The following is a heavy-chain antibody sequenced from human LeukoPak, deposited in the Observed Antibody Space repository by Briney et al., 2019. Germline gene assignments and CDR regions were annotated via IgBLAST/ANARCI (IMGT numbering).Heavy chain of an antibody. D-gene: IGHD4-17*01. J-gene: IGHJ4*02. CDR1: GFTFSDYS. CDR2: ISSGSSSI. Sequence: GGSLRLSCAASGFTFSDYSMNWVRQAPGKGLEWVSKISSGSSSIYYADSVKGRFTISRDNAKSSLYLQINSLRAEDTAVYHCARDDYGDYGGTDFFDYWGQGILVTVSS. V-gene: IGHV3-48*01. CDR3: ARDDYGDYGGTDFFDY.